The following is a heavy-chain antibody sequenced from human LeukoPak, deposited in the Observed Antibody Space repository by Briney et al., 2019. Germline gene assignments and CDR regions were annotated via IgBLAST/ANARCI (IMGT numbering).Heavy chain of an antibody. D-gene: IGHD4-17*01. CDR2: ISSSSSYI. J-gene: IGHJ4*02. CDR1: GFTFSSYG. CDR3: ARENYGDYSFDY. V-gene: IGHV3-21*01. Sequence: GSLRLSCAASGFTFSSYGMNWVRQAPGKGLEWVSSISSSSSYIYYADSVKGRFTISRDNAKNSLYLQMNSLRAEDTAVYYCARENYGDYSFDYWGQGTLVTVSS.